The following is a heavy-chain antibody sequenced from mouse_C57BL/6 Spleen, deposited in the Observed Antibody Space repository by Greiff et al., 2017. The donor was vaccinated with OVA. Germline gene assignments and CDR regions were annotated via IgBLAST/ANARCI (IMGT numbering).Heavy chain of an antibody. Sequence: VQLQQPGAELVKPGASVKLSCKASGYTFTSYWITWVKQRPGQGLEWIGDIYPGSGSTNYNEKFKSKATLTVDTSSSTAYMQISSLTSEDSAVYYCARIWGYGGYYFDYWGQGTTLTVSS. V-gene: IGHV1-55*01. J-gene: IGHJ2*01. CDR3: ARIWGYGGYYFDY. CDR1: GYTFTSYW. CDR2: IYPGSGST. D-gene: IGHD2-2*01.